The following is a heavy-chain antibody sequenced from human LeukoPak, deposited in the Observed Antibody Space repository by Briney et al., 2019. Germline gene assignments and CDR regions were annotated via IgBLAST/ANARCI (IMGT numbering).Heavy chain of an antibody. CDR1: GGSISSYY. J-gene: IGHJ4*02. CDR2: IYYSGST. V-gene: IGHV4-59*08. Sequence: PSETLSLTCTVSGGSISSYYWSWIRQPPGKGLEWIGYIYYSGSTNYNPSLKSRVTISVDTSKNQFSLKLSSVTAADTAVYYCARHRYQYSSSYFDYWGQGTLVTVSS. D-gene: IGHD6-6*01. CDR3: ARHRYQYSSSYFDY.